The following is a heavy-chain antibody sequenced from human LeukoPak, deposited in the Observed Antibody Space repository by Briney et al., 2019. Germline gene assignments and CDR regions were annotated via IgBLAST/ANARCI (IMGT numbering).Heavy chain of an antibody. Sequence: SVKVSCKASGGTFSSYAISWVRQAPGQGLEWMGGIIPIFGTANYAQKFQGRVTITADKSTSTAYMELSSLRSEDTAVYYCARDWDGVAAAGTDWYFDLWGRGTLVTVSS. CDR1: GGTFSSYA. CDR2: IIPIFGTA. J-gene: IGHJ2*01. D-gene: IGHD6-13*01. CDR3: ARDWDGVAAAGTDWYFDL. V-gene: IGHV1-69*06.